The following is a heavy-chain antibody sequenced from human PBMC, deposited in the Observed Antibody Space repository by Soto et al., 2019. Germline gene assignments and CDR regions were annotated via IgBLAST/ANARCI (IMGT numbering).Heavy chain of an antibody. CDR3: ASIGVYYYYGMDV. V-gene: IGHV4-39*01. CDR1: GGSISSSSYY. D-gene: IGHD2-21*01. CDR2: IYYSGST. J-gene: IGHJ6*02. Sequence: SETLSLTCTVSGGSISSSSYYWGWIRQPPGKGLEWIGSIYYSGSTDYNPSLKSRVTISVDTSKNQFSLKLSSVTAADTAVYYCASIGVYYYYGMDVWGQGTTVTVSS.